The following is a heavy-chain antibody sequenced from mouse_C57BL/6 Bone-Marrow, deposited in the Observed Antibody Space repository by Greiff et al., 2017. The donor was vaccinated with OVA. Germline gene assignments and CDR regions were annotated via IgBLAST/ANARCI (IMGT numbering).Heavy chain of an antibody. V-gene: IGHV5-16*01. CDR2: INYDGSST. CDR3: VRDDGYLDY. J-gene: IGHJ2*01. D-gene: IGHD2-3*01. Sequence: EVQVVESEGGLVQPGSSMKLSCTASGFTFSDYYMAWVRQVPEKGLEWVANINYDGSSTYYLDSLKSRFIISRDNAKNILYLQMSSLKSEDTATYYCVRDDGYLDYWGQGTTLTVSS. CDR1: GFTFSDYY.